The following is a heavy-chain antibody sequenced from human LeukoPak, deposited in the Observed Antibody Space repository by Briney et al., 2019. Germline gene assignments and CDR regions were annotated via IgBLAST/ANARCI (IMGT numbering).Heavy chain of an antibody. D-gene: IGHD2-21*01. Sequence: TGGSLRLSCTASGFTFSSYGMHWVRQAPGKGLEWVAIIWYDGSNKYYADSVKGRFTISRDNSKNTLYLQVNSLRVEDTAVYYCARDVVVGTHYGMDVWGQGTTVTVSS. J-gene: IGHJ6*02. CDR1: GFTFSSYG. V-gene: IGHV3-33*01. CDR2: IWYDGSNK. CDR3: ARDVVVGTHYGMDV.